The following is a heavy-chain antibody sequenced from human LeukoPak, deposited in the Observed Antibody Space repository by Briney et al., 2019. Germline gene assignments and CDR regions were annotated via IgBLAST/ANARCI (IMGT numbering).Heavy chain of an antibody. CDR3: AKEGPAYGSGSYHKYNWFDP. Sequence: PGGSLRLSCAASGFTFSSYWMHWVRQAPGKGLVWVSGIKSDGSSTNYADSVKGRFTISRDNAKNTLYLQMNSLRAEDTAVYYCAKEGPAYGSGSYHKYNWFDPWGQGTLVTVSS. D-gene: IGHD3-10*01. J-gene: IGHJ5*02. V-gene: IGHV3-74*01. CDR2: IKSDGSST. CDR1: GFTFSSYW.